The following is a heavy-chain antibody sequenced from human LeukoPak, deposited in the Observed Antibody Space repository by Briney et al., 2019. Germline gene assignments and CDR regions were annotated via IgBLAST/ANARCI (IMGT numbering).Heavy chain of an antibody. CDR3: AKVLFGGAVAMNYFDY. D-gene: IGHD3-16*01. Sequence: AGGSLRLSCAASGFTFSNYAMTWVRQAPGKGLEWVSAISGSGGSTYYADSVKGRFTISRDNSKNTLYLQMNSLRAEDTAVYYCAKVLFGGAVAMNYFDYWGQGTLVTVSS. V-gene: IGHV3-23*01. CDR1: GFTFSNYA. CDR2: ISGSGGST. J-gene: IGHJ4*02.